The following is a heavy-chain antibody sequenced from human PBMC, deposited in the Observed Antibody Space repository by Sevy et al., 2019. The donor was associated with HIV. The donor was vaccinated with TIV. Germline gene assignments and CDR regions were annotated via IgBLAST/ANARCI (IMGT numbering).Heavy chain of an antibody. J-gene: IGHJ4*02. CDR3: ARESIGAVGDFDY. V-gene: IGHV4-59*12. D-gene: IGHD6-6*01. CDR1: GGSISNYF. Sequence: SETLSLTCPVSGGSISNYFCSWIRQPPGKGLEWIGYIYYRGSTNYNPSLKSRVTISVDTSKNQFSLKLSSVTAADTAVYYCARESIGAVGDFDYWGQGTLVTVSS. CDR2: IYYRGST.